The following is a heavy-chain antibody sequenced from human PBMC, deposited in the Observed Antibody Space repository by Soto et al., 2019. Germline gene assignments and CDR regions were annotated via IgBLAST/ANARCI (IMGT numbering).Heavy chain of an antibody. V-gene: IGHV3-21*01. Sequence: GGSLRLSCAASGFTFSSYSMNWVRQAPGKGLEWVSSISSSSSYIYYADSVKGRFTISRDNAKNSLYLQMNSLRAEDTAVYYCARSSSSWTDNWFDPWGQGTLVTVSS. CDR1: GFTFSSYS. D-gene: IGHD6-13*01. CDR3: ARSSSSWTDNWFDP. J-gene: IGHJ5*02. CDR2: ISSSSSYI.